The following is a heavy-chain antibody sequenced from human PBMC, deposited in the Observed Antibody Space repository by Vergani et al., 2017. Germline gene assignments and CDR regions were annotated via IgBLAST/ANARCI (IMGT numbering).Heavy chain of an antibody. CDR1: GGSISNSDYY. CDR3: ARHKNDDCWRSDYMDDAFDI. CDR2: ITYMGST. J-gene: IGHJ3*02. Sequence: QLQLQESGPGLVKPSETLSLTCTVSGGSISNSDYYWGWIRQPPGMGLEWIGSITYMGSTNYNPSLKSRVTISVDTAKNQLSLNFRSVTAADTAVYYCARHKNDDCWRSDYMDDAFDIWGQGTMVTVSA. V-gene: IGHV4-39*07. D-gene: IGHD3-3*01.